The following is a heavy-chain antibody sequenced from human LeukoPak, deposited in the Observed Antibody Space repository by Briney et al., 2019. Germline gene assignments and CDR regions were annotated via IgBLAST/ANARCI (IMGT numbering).Heavy chain of an antibody. D-gene: IGHD4-17*01. J-gene: IGHJ4*02. V-gene: IGHV3-23*01. CDR1: GFTFTNYA. Sequence: GGSLRLSCAASGFTFTNYAMTWVRQSPGKGLEWVSAVSSSGGNTYYAESVRGRFTISRDNSKNTVSLHMNSLRAEDTAVYYCAKPHDDYYFDYWGRGTRVTVSS. CDR3: AKPHDDYYFDY. CDR2: VSSSGGNT.